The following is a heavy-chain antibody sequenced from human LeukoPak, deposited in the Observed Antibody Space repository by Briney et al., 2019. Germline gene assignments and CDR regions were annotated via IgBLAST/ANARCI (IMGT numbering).Heavy chain of an antibody. D-gene: IGHD3-22*01. V-gene: IGHV4-34*01. CDR3: ARAGSYYESSGYYSLNDY. Sequence: SETLSLTCAVYGGSFSGYYWSWIRQPPGKGLEWIGEINHSGSTNYNPSLKSRVTISVDTSKNQFSLKLSSVTAADTAVYYCARAGSYYESSGYYSLNDYWGQGTLVTVSS. CDR1: GGSFSGYY. J-gene: IGHJ4*02. CDR2: INHSGST.